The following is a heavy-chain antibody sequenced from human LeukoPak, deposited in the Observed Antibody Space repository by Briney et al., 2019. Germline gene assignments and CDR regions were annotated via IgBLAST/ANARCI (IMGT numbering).Heavy chain of an antibody. CDR3: AKIGWPHAFDI. D-gene: IGHD6-19*01. V-gene: IGHV3-23*01. J-gene: IGHJ3*02. Sequence: PGRSLRLSCTASGFTFGDHAMSWVRQAPGKGLEWVSAISGSGGSTYYADSVKGRFTISRDNSKNTLYLQMNSLRAEDTAVYYCAKIGWPHAFDIWGQGTMVTVSS. CDR2: ISGSGGST. CDR1: GFTFGDHA.